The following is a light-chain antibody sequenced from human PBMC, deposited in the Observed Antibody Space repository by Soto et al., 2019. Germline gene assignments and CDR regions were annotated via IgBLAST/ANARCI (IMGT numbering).Light chain of an antibody. CDR2: EVS. V-gene: IGLV2-8*01. CDR1: SSDVGGYNY. CDR3: SSYPGNYNLL. J-gene: IGLJ2*01. Sequence: QSALTQPPSASGSPGQSVTIACTGTSSDVGGYNYVSWYQQHPGKAPKLMIYEVSKRPSGVPDRFFGSKSGNTASLTVSGLQAEDDADYFCSSYPGNYNLLFGEVTKVTVL.